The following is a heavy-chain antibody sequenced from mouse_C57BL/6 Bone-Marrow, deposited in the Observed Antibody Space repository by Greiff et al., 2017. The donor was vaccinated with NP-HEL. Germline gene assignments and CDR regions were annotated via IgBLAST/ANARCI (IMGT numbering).Heavy chain of an antibody. CDR2: INPNNGGT. D-gene: IGHD1-1*01. CDR1: GYTFTDYY. J-gene: IGHJ4*01. V-gene: IGHV1-26*01. CDR3: AGTYYGSSSYAMDY. Sequence: VQLKQSGPELVKPGASVKISCKASGYTFTDYYMNWVKQSHGKSLEWIGDINPNNGGTSYNQKFKGKATLTVDKSSSTAYMELRSLTSEDSAVYYCAGTYYGSSSYAMDYWGQGTSVTVSS.